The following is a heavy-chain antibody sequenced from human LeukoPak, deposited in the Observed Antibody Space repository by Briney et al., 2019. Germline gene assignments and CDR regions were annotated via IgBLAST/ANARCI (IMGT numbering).Heavy chain of an antibody. D-gene: IGHD3-10*01. CDR2: IKSKTDGGTT. V-gene: IGHV3-15*01. J-gene: IGHJ5*02. CDR3: TTRVRGVPPTNWFDP. CDR1: GFTFSNAW. Sequence: PGGSLRLSCAASGFTFSNAWMSWVRQAPGKGLEWVGRIKSKTDGGTTDYAAPVKGRFTISRDDSKNTLYLQMNSLKTEDTAVYYCTTRVRGVPPTNWFDPWGQGTLVTVSS.